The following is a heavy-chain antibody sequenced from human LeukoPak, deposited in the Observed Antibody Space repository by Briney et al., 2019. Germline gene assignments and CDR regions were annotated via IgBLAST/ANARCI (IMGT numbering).Heavy chain of an antibody. CDR1: GYTFTSYG. D-gene: IGHD6-13*01. V-gene: IGHV1-18*01. Sequence: GASVKVSCKAPGYTFTSYGISWVRQAPGQGLEWMGWISAYSGNTNYAQKLQGRVTMTTDTSTSTAYMELRSLRSDDTAVYYCARDSAAGYSSSWRLNDAFDIWGQGTMVTVSS. CDR2: ISAYSGNT. J-gene: IGHJ3*02. CDR3: ARDSAAGYSSSWRLNDAFDI.